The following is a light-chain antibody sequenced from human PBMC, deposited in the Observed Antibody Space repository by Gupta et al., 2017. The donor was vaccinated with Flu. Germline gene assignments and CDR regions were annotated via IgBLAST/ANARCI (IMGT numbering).Light chain of an antibody. CDR3: QKRSNWPPYT. Sequence: EIVLTQSPATLSLSPGERATLFCRASQSVSTYLAWYQHKAGQAPRLLIYDASSRATGITARFSGSGSAKDFTLTISSREPEDFAFYYCQKRSNWPPYTFGQGTRLEIK. CDR2: DAS. CDR1: QSVSTY. J-gene: IGKJ2*01. V-gene: IGKV3-11*01.